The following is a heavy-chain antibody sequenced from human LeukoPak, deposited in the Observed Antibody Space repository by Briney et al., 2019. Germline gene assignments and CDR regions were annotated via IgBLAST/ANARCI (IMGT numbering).Heavy chain of an antibody. V-gene: IGHV4-61*02. CDR2: IYTSGST. D-gene: IGHD5-18*01. Sequence: SETLSLTCTVSGGSISSGSYYWSWIRQPAGKGLEWIERIYTSGSTNYNPSLKSRVTISVDTSKNQFSLKLSSVTAADTAVYYCARDRTQRGYSYAHYWDNWFDPWGQGTLVTVSS. CDR1: GGSISSGSYY. J-gene: IGHJ5*02. CDR3: ARDRTQRGYSYAHYWDNWFDP.